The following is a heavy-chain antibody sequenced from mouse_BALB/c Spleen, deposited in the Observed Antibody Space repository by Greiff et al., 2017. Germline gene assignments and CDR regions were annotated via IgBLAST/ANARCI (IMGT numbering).Heavy chain of an antibody. V-gene: IGHV5-6-2*01. J-gene: IGHJ2*01. Sequence: EVQLVESGGGLVKLGGSLKLSCAASGFTFSSYYMSWVRQTPEKRLELVAAINSNGGSTYYPDTVKGRFTISRDNAKNTLYLQMSSLKSEDTALYYCARHTLLGYFDYWGQGTTLTVSS. CDR3: ARHTLLGYFDY. D-gene: IGHD3-1*01. CDR2: INSNGGST. CDR1: GFTFSSYY.